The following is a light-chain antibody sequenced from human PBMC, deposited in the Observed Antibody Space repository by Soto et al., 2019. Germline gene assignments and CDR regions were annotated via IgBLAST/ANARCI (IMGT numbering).Light chain of an antibody. CDR2: EDN. J-gene: IGLJ3*02. V-gene: IGLV6-57*01. CDR1: SGXIXNNY. CDR3: XXXDXSNWV. Sequence: NFMLTQPHSVSESPGKTVTXXXTRXSGXIXNNYVQWYQQRPGSSPTTVIYEDNQRPSGVPDRFSGSIDSSSNSASLTISGLKTEDEADYYCXXXDXSNWVFGGGTKLTVL.